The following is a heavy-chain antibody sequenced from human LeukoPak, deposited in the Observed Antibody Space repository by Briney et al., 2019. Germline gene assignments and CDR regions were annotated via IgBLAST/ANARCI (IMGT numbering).Heavy chain of an antibody. Sequence: GGSLRLSCAASGFTFSTYNMNWVRQAPGKGLEWVSSITSSSSYIYYADSVKGRFTISRDNAKNSLYLQMNSLRAEDTAVYYCARVGSGYSYGPFDYWGQGTLVTVSS. CDR2: ITSSSSYI. J-gene: IGHJ4*02. D-gene: IGHD5-18*01. V-gene: IGHV3-21*01. CDR3: ARVGSGYSYGPFDY. CDR1: GFTFSTYN.